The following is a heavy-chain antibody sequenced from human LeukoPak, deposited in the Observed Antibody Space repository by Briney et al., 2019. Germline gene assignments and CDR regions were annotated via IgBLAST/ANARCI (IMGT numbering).Heavy chain of an antibody. CDR2: IYSGGNI. CDR1: GFTVSSTY. Sequence: GGSLRLSCAASGFTVSSTYMSWVRQAPGKGLEWVSVIYSGGNIYYIESVKGRFTISRDTSKNTLYLQMNSLRAEDTAVYFCEGRHCSGGGCYFAGADPFDYWGQGTLVTVSS. CDR3: EGRHCSGGGCYFAGADPFDY. D-gene: IGHD2-15*01. J-gene: IGHJ4*02. V-gene: IGHV3-53*01.